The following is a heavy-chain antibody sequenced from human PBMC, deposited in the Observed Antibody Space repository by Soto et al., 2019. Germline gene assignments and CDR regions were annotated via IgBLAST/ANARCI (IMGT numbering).Heavy chain of an antibody. CDR1: GFTISSYA. J-gene: IGHJ4*02. CDR2: ISGSGGST. CDR3: VKDSSRVWTFY. Sequence: EVQLLESGGGLEQPGGSLRLSCVASGFTISSYAMSWVRQAPGKGLEWVSAISGSGGSTYYADSVKGRFTISRDSSKNTLYLQMNSLRAEDTAIYYCVKDSSRVWTFYWGQGTLVNVSS. D-gene: IGHD1-1*01. V-gene: IGHV3-23*01.